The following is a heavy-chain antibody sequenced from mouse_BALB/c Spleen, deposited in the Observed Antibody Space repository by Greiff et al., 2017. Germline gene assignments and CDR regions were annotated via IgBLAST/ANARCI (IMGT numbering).Heavy chain of an antibody. D-gene: IGHD1-1*01. V-gene: IGHV7-3*02. Sequence: EVQLVESGGGLVQPGGSLRLSCATSGFTFTDYYMSWVRQPPGKALEWLGFIRNKANGYTTEYSASVKGRFTIYRDNAQSILYLQRNTLRAEDSATYYCARDNYYYGSSPYYAMDYWGQGTSVTVSS. CDR3: ARDNYYYGSSPYYAMDY. CDR2: IRNKANGYTT. J-gene: IGHJ4*01. CDR1: GFTFTDYY.